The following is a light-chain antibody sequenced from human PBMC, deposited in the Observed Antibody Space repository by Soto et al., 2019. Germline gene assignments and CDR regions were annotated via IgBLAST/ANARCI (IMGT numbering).Light chain of an antibody. CDR1: QSISSW. J-gene: IGKJ1*01. V-gene: IGKV1-5*01. CDR2: DAS. CDR3: QQYNVYSPWT. Sequence: DIQMTQSPSTVSASVGDRVTITCRASQSISSWLAWYQQKPGKAPKLLIYDASTLESGVPSRFSGSGSGTEFTLTITSLQPDDFATYYCQQYNVYSPWTFGQGTKVDIK.